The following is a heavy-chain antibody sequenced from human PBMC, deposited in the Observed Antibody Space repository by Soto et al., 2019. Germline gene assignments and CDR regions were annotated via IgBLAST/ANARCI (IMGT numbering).Heavy chain of an antibody. Sequence: ETLSLTCAVSGASISGSYYYWGWLRQSPGKGPEWIGSVFSTVFTSYNPSLESRVSVSVDTSKSQFSLKLSAVTAADTAVYYCVTSQKGYNWNYFDHWGQGALVTVSS. CDR2: VFSTVFT. D-gene: IGHD1-20*01. V-gene: IGHV4-39*01. CDR3: VTSQKGYNWNYFDH. J-gene: IGHJ4*02. CDR1: GASISGSYYY.